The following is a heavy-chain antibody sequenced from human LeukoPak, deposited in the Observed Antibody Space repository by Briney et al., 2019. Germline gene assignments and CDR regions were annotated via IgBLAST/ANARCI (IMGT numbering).Heavy chain of an antibody. CDR3: ARGGIRRNYYHRSRFDP. Sequence: ASVKVSCKASGYTLSDYDLHGVRQAPGQGLEWMGWINTISGDTNSAQKFQGRVTMTRGTSINTAYMELTRLRSDDTALYYCARGGIRRNYYHRSRFDPWGQGTLVTVSS. CDR1: GYTLSDYD. V-gene: IGHV1-2*02. CDR2: INTISGDT. J-gene: IGHJ5*01. D-gene: IGHD3-22*01.